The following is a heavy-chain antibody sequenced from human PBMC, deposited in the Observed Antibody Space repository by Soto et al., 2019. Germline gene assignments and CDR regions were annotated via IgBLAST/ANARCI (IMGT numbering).Heavy chain of an antibody. Sequence: SETLSLTCTVSGGSISSGGYYWSWIRQHPGKGLEWIGYIYYSGSTYYNPSLKSRVTISIDTSKNQFSLKLSSVTAADTAVYYCASSPGGNLDYWGQGTLVTVSS. CDR3: ASSPGGNLDY. CDR1: GGSISSGGYY. J-gene: IGHJ4*02. CDR2: IYYSGST. V-gene: IGHV4-31*03. D-gene: IGHD2-15*01.